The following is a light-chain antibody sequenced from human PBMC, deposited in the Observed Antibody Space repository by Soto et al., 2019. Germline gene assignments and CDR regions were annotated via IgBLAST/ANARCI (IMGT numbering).Light chain of an antibody. CDR3: QQRSNWPRT. CDR2: DAS. J-gene: IGKJ1*01. V-gene: IGKV3-11*01. Sequence: EIVLTQSPATLSLSPGERATLSCRASQSISSYLAWYQQKRGQPPRLLIYDASNPATGIPATFSASGSGTDFTRTVSSLEPEDLAVYYCQQRSNWPRTFGQGTRVEIK. CDR1: QSISSY.